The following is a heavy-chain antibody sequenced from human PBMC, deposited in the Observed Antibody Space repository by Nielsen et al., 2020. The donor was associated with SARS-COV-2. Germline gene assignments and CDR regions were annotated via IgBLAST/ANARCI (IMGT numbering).Heavy chain of an antibody. Sequence: GGSLRLSCAASGFTFSSHWMSWVRQAPGKGLEWVANIKQDGSEKYYVDSVKGRFTISRDNAKNSLYLQMNSLRAEDTAVYYCARDSLVFGGMDVWGQGTTVTVSS. CDR1: GFTFSSHW. D-gene: IGHD3-10*02. CDR2: IKQDGSEK. V-gene: IGHV3-7*01. J-gene: IGHJ6*02. CDR3: ARDSLVFGGMDV.